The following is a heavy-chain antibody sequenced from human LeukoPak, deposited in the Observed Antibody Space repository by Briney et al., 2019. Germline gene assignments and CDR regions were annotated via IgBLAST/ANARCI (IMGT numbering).Heavy chain of an antibody. J-gene: IGHJ4*02. CDR1: GGTVSGDSINNYY. V-gene: IGHV4-61*01. D-gene: IGHD1-26*01. CDR2: IYYSGYT. CDR3: ARDSGSYGSDY. Sequence: PSETLSLTCTVSGGTVSGDSINNYYWSWIRQPPGKGLEWIGYIYYSGYTNYNPSLKSRVTISVDTSKNQFSLQLSSVTPADTAVYFCARDSGSYGSDYWGQGTLATVSS.